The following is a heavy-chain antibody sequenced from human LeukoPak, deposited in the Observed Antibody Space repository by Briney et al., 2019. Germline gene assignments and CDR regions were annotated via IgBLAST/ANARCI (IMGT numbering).Heavy chain of an antibody. CDR2: MNPNSGNT. CDR3: ARGARYSSSWRPTYNWFDP. J-gene: IGHJ5*02. V-gene: IGHV1-8*01. Sequence: ASVKVSCKASGYTFTSYDINWVRQATGQGLEWMGWMNPNSGNTGYAQKFQGRVTMTRNTSISTAYMELSSLRSVDTAVYYCARGARYSSSWRPTYNWFDPWGQGTLVTVSS. D-gene: IGHD6-13*01. CDR1: GYTFTSYD.